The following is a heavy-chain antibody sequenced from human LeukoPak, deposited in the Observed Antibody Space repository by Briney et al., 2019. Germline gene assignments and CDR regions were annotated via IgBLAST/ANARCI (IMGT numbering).Heavy chain of an antibody. CDR2: ISWNSGSI. CDR3: AKDMGDDFWSGYYVFDY. V-gene: IGHV3-9*03. J-gene: IGHJ4*02. CDR1: GFTFDDYA. Sequence: GGSLRLSCAASGFTFDDYAMHWVRQAPGKGLEWVSGISWNSGSIGYADSVKGRFTISRDNAKNSLYLQMNSLRAEDMALYYCAKDMGDDFWSGYYVFDYWGQGTLVTVSS. D-gene: IGHD3-3*01.